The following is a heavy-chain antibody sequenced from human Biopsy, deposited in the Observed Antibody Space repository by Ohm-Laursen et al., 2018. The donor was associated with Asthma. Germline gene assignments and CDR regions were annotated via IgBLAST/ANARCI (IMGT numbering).Heavy chain of an antibody. J-gene: IGHJ6*02. D-gene: IGHD3-10*01. CDR3: ARGPNYHGSGRAPIGMDV. CDR1: GGSVSTGSYY. Sequence: SETLSLTCTVSGGSVSTGSYYWSWIRQPPGKGLEWLGNIYYTGGDNYNPSLKSRVTISVDTSKNQFSLRLNSVTAADTAVYYCARGPNYHGSGRAPIGMDVWGQGTTVTVSS. V-gene: IGHV4-61*01. CDR2: IYYTGGD.